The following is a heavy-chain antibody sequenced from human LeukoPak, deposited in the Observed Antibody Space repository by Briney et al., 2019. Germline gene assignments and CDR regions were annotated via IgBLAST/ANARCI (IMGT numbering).Heavy chain of an antibody. CDR1: GFTFSSYG. CDR2: ISYDGSNT. J-gene: IGHJ4*02. CDR3: AKPYYYGSRSYMDY. V-gene: IGHV3-30*18. D-gene: IGHD3-10*01. Sequence: GRSLRLSCATSGFTFSSYGMHWVRQAPGKGLEWVAVISYDGSNTYYADSVKGRFTISRDNSKNMLYLQMNSLRAEDTAVYYCAKPYYYGSRSYMDYWGQGTLVTVSS.